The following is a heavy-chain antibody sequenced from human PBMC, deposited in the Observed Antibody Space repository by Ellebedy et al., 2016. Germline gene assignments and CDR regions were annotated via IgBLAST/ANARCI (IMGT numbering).Heavy chain of an antibody. CDR2: ISGDGDII. Sequence: GESLKISXAASGFTFSSYGMHWVRQAPGGGLEWFSTISGDGDIIFSADSVKGRFTISRDNSRNTLYLQMDSLRAADTAVYYCYYGHYSGYWGQGTLVTVSS. CDR3: YYGHYSGY. D-gene: IGHD4-17*01. V-gene: IGHV3-23*01. CDR1: GFTFSSYG. J-gene: IGHJ4*02.